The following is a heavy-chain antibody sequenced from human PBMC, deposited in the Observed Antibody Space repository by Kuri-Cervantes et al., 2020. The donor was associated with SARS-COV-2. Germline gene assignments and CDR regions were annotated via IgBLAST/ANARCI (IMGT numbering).Heavy chain of an antibody. J-gene: IGHJ5*02. CDR3: ARDPSYGSIGWFDP. Sequence: GGSLRLSCAASGFTFSSYEMNWVRQAPGKGLEWVSYISSSGGTIYYADSVKGRFTISRDNAKNSLYLQMNSLRAEDTAVYYCARDPSYGSIGWFDPWGQGILVTCSS. D-gene: IGHD6-19*01. CDR1: GFTFSSYE. V-gene: IGHV3-48*03. CDR2: ISSSGGTI.